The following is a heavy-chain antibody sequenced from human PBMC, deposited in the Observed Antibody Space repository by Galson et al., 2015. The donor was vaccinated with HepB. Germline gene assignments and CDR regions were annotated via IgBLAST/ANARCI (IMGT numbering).Heavy chain of an antibody. V-gene: IGHV1-2*02. Sequence: SVKASCKASGYTFTGYYMHWVRQAPGQGLEWMGWINPNSGGTNYAQKFQGRVTMTRDTSISTAYMELSRLRSDDTAVYYCAREPSIEGATSAFDIWGQGTMVTVSS. CDR3: AREPSIEGATSAFDI. J-gene: IGHJ3*02. CDR1: GYTFTGYY. CDR2: INPNSGGT. D-gene: IGHD1-26*01.